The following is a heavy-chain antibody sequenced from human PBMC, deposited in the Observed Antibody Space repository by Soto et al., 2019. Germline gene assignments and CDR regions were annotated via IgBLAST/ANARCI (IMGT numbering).Heavy chain of an antibody. CDR3: AGGRGFRFGSVVWYFDY. D-gene: IGHD5-18*01. V-gene: IGHV4-31*03. CDR2: IYKKGNS. CDR1: GGSISSGDYY. Sequence: QVQLQESGPGLLKPSQTLSLTCTVSGGSISSGDYYWNWIRQRPGKGLEWIGYIYKKGNSYYNPSVTSRVTMSLDTSKNQFSLELSYVTAADTGVYCCAGGRGFRFGSVVWYFDYWGQGTLVTVSS. J-gene: IGHJ4*02.